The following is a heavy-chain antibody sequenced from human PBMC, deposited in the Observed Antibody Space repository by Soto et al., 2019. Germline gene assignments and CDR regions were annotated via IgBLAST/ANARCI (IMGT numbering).Heavy chain of an antibody. J-gene: IGHJ6*02. CDR3: ARRSPTAGYYYFSYGMDV. D-gene: IGHD4-17*01. CDR1: GYIFTLYW. CDR2: IYPGDSDT. Sequence: GESLKISCKASGYIFTLYWIGWVRQMPGKGLEWMGIIYPGDSDTRYSPSFQGQVTISADKSISTASLQWSSLKASDTAVYYCARRSPTAGYYYFSYGMDVWGQGTTVTVSS. V-gene: IGHV5-51*01.